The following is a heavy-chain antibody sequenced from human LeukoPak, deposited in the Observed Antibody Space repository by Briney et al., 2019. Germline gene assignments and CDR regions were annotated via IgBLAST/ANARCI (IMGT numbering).Heavy chain of an antibody. CDR1: GGSFSGYY. D-gene: IGHD3-10*01. CDR3: ARGVTYYYGSGSFNRPRCAFDI. V-gene: IGHV4-34*01. Sequence: KASETLSLTCAVYGGSFSGYYLSWIRQPPGKGLEWIGEINHSGRTNYNPSLKSRVTISVDTSKAQFSLKLSSVTAADTAVYYCARGVTYYYGSGSFNRPRCAFDIWGQGTMVTVSS. CDR2: INHSGRT. J-gene: IGHJ3*02.